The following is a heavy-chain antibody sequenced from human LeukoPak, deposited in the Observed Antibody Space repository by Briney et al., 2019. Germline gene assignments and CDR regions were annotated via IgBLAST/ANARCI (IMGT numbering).Heavy chain of an antibody. CDR3: ASGYCRSTSCYDAFDI. V-gene: IGHV4-39*07. J-gene: IGHJ3*02. CDR2: IYYSGST. Sequence: SETLSLTCTVSGGSISSSSYYWGWIRQPPGKGPEWIGSIYYSGSTYYNPSLKSRVTISVDTSKNQFSLKLSSVTAADTAVYYCASGYCRSTSCYDAFDIWGQGTMVTVSS. CDR1: GGSISSSSYY. D-gene: IGHD2-2*03.